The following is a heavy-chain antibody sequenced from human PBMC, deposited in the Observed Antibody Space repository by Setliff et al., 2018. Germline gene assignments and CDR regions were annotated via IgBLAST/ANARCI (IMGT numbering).Heavy chain of an antibody. J-gene: IGHJ5*02. CDR1: GFTFSNHW. Sequence: PGGSLRLSCATSGFTFSNHWMHWLRQAPGEGLVWVSRIRNDGSATKYADSVKGRFTISRDNAKNSLYLQMNSLRAEDTAVYYCARDRYCSSASCYATQYNWFDPWGQGTLVTVSS. D-gene: IGHD2-2*01. CDR2: IRNDGSAT. V-gene: IGHV3-74*01. CDR3: ARDRYCSSASCYATQYNWFDP.